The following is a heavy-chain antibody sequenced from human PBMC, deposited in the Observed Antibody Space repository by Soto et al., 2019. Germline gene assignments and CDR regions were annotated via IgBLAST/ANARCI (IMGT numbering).Heavy chain of an antibody. CDR3: AKWSLGNYYDRLDDVFDI. Sequence: SETLSLTWAVSGGPTRAYHWTWIRQPPGKGLEWIGYVLYSGNTKSNPSLKSRVTISVDTSKNQFSLRLSSVTAADTAVYYCAKWSLGNYYDRLDDVFDIWGQGTMV. V-gene: IGHV4-59*01. CDR1: GGPTRAYH. J-gene: IGHJ3*02. D-gene: IGHD3-22*01. CDR2: VLYSGNT.